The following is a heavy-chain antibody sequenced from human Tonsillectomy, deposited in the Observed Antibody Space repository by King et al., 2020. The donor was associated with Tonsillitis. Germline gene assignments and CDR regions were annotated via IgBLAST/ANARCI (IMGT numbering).Heavy chain of an antibody. J-gene: IGHJ4*02. Sequence: VQLVESGGGLVQPGGSLRLSCAASGFIFSSYWMSWVRQTPGRGLEWVANIKQDGSEKYYVDSVKGRFTISRDNAKNSLYLQMNSLRADDTAMYYCARDDGGSTSWFGNFDSWGQGTLVTVSS. V-gene: IGHV3-7*01. CDR3: ARDDGGSTSWFGNFDS. D-gene: IGHD6-13*01. CDR2: IKQDGSEK. CDR1: GFIFSSYW.